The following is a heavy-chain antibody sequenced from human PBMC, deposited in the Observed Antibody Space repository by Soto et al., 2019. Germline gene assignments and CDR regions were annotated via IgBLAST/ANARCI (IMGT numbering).Heavy chain of an antibody. CDR3: ARDADSSGYPHFDY. V-gene: IGHV1-18*01. D-gene: IGHD3-22*01. CDR1: GYTFTSYG. Sequence: ASVKVSCKASGYTFTSYGISWVRQAPGQGLEWMGWISAYNGNTNYAQKLQGRVTMTTDTSTSTAYMELRSLRSDDTAVYYCARDADSSGYPHFDYWGQGTMVTVYS. J-gene: IGHJ4*02. CDR2: ISAYNGNT.